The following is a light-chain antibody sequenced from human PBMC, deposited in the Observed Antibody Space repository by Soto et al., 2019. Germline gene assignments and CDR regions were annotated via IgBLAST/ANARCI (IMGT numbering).Light chain of an antibody. Sequence: VVTQSPGTLSLSAGDRATLSCRASQSLSSSSFAWYQQKPGQAPRLLIFGTSARATGIPDRFRGSGSGTEFTLTITRLEPEDFAVYYCQQYGNSRFTFGRGTKLESK. J-gene: IGKJ2*01. V-gene: IGKV3-20*01. CDR2: GTS. CDR3: QQYGNSRFT. CDR1: QSLSSSS.